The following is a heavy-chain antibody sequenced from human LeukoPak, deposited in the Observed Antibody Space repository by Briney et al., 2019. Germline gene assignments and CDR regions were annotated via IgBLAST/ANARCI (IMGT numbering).Heavy chain of an antibody. CDR3: ARGYSGSFHEY. J-gene: IGHJ4*02. V-gene: IGHV3-53*01. CDR2: IYSGGNT. CDR1: GFTVSSNY. D-gene: IGHD1-26*01. Sequence: AGGSLRLSCAASGFTVSSNYLSWVRQAPGKGLEWVSVIYSGGNTYYADSVKGRFTISRDNSKNTLYLQMNSLRAEDTAVYFCARGYSGSFHEYWGQGTLVTVSS.